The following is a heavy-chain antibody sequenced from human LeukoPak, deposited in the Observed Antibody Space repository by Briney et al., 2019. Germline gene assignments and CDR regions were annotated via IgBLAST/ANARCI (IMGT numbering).Heavy chain of an antibody. V-gene: IGHV3-7*01. CDR2: IKQDGSEK. CDR1: GFTFSSHW. J-gene: IGHJ4*02. CDR3: ASLLWWSGFDY. Sequence: GGSLRLSCAASGFTFSSHWMSWVRQAPGKGLEWVANIKQDGSEKYYVYSVKGRFTISRDNAKNSLYLQMNSLRAEDTAVYYCASLLWWSGFDYWGQGTLVTVSS. D-gene: IGHD2-21*01.